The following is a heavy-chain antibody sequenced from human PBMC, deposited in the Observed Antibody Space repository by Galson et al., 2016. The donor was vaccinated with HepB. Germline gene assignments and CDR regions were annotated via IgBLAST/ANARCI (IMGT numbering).Heavy chain of an antibody. J-gene: IGHJ4*02. Sequence: LRLSCAASGFTFSNYAMHWVRQAPGKGLEWVAIISYDGSNKYYADSEKGRFTISRDNSKNTLYLQMNILRAEDTAVYYCARDPLRYGDRHFDYWGQRTLVTVSS. CDR3: ARDPLRYGDRHFDY. V-gene: IGHV3-30-3*01. D-gene: IGHD4-17*01. CDR1: GFTFSNYA. CDR2: ISYDGSNK.